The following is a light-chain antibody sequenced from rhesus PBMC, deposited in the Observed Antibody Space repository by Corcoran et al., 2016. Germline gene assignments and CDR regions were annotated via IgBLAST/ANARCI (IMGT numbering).Light chain of an antibody. CDR3: LRGYSTPYS. CDR2: AAS. V-gene: IGKV1-36*02. Sequence: DIQMTQSPSSLSASVGDRVTITCRASQGISDYLSWFQQKPGKAPKRLIYAASRLESGVPSRFSGSGSGTDFTLTISSLQPEYFAAYSCLRGYSTPYSFGQGTKVEIK. J-gene: IGKJ2*01. CDR1: QGISDY.